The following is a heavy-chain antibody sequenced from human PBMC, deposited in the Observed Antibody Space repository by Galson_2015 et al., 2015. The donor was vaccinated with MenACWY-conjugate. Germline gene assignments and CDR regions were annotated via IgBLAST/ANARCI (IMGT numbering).Heavy chain of an antibody. Sequence: SLRLSCAASGFIFNTYGMAWARQAPGKGLEWVSAISGSASGGTTYYAASVKGRFTISRDNAKNMLYLQMNSLRAEDTAVYYCARDPERGDGYVLDYWGQGTLLTVSS. V-gene: IGHV3-23*01. CDR3: ARDPERGDGYVLDY. D-gene: IGHD5-24*01. J-gene: IGHJ4*02. CDR2: ISGSASGGTT. CDR1: GFIFNTYG.